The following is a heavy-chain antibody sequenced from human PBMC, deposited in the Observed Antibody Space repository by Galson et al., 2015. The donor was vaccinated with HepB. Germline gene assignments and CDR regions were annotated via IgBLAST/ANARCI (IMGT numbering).Heavy chain of an antibody. CDR3: ARFLTAIPRRYFDL. D-gene: IGHD2-21*02. V-gene: IGHV4-34*01. J-gene: IGHJ2*01. Sequence: TLSLTCAVYGGSFSGYYWSWIRQPPGKGLEWIGEINHSGSTNYNPSLKSRVTISVDTSKNQSSLKLTSVTAADTAVYYCARFLTAIPRRYFDLWGRGTLVTVSS. CDR2: INHSGST. CDR1: GGSFSGYY.